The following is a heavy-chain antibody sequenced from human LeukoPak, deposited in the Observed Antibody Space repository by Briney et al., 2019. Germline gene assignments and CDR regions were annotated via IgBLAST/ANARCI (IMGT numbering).Heavy chain of an antibody. CDR3: ARDRASAGGFDY. J-gene: IGHJ4*02. V-gene: IGHV4-59*01. CDR2: IYYSGTT. D-gene: IGHD2-15*01. CDR1: GGSISPYY. Sequence: PSETLSLTCSVSGGSISPYYWSWIRQPPGKGLEWIGYIYYSGTTNYNPSLQSRVTISVATSKNQFSLKLSSVTAADTALYYCARDRASAGGFDYWGQGTLVTVSS.